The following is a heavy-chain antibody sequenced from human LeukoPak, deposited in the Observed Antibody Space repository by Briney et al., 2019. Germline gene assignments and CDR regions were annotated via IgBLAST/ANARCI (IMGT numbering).Heavy chain of an antibody. Sequence: SETLSLTCTVSGGSITTYYWSWIRQPAGKRLEWIGRIYTSGSTTYNPSLKSRVTMSLDTSKNQFSLKLSSVTAADTAVYYCARDRVESSGYYYYYGIDVWSQGTTVTVSS. J-gene: IGHJ6*02. V-gene: IGHV4-4*07. CDR1: GGSITTYY. CDR3: ARDRVESSGYYYYYGIDV. D-gene: IGHD1-1*01. CDR2: IYTSGST.